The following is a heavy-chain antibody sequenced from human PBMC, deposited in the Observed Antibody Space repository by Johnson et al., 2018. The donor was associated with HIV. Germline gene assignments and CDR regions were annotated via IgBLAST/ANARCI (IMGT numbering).Heavy chain of an antibody. CDR3: AKSDCSGGSCYSVWRHAFDI. CDR2: IKQDGSEK. CDR1: GFTFSSYW. D-gene: IGHD2-15*01. Sequence: VQLVESGGGLVQPGGSLRLSCAASGFTFSSYWMSWVRQAPGKGLEWVANIKQDGSEKYYADYVRGRFTISRDNSKNTLSLQMNSLRAEDTAVYYCAKSDCSGGSCYSVWRHAFDIWGQGTMVTVSS. J-gene: IGHJ3*02. V-gene: IGHV3-7*01.